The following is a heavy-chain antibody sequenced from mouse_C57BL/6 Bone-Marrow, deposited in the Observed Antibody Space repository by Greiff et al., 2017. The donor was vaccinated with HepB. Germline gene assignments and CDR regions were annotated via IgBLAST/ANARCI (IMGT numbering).Heavy chain of an antibody. J-gene: IGHJ4*01. Sequence: EVQLQQSGPVLVKPGASVKMSCKASGYTFTDYYMNWVKQSHGKSLEWIGVINPYNGGTSYNQKFKGKATLTVDKSSSTAYMQLSSLTSEDSAVYYCARRGDAMDYWGQGTSVTVSS. CDR3: ARRGDAMDY. V-gene: IGHV1-19*01. CDR1: GYTFTDYY. CDR2: INPYNGGT.